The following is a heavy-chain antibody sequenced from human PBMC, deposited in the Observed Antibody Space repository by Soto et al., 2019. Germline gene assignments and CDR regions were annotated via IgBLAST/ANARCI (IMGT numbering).Heavy chain of an antibody. V-gene: IGHV1-69*02. CDR3: ARGGDGSGSESVFDI. CDR1: GATFSTYP. D-gene: IGHD3-22*01. Sequence: QVQLVQSGAVVKKPGSSMKVSCKTSGATFSTYPITWVRQAPGQGLEWMGRTIPILAITDYAQKFQGRVTITADRSKTTAYMELSSLTFEDTAVYYCARGGDGSGSESVFDIWGQGTMVTVSS. CDR2: TIPILAIT. J-gene: IGHJ3*02.